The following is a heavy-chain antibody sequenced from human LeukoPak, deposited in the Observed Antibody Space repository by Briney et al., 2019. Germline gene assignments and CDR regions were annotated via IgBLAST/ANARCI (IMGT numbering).Heavy chain of an antibody. V-gene: IGHV3-53*04. D-gene: IGHD2-15*01. CDR1: GFTVSSNY. CDR2: IYSGGST. CDR3: ARDLLFAAATPPNAFDI. Sequence: TGGSLRLSCAASGFTVSSNYMSWVRQAPGKGLEWVSVIYSGGSTYYADSVKGRFTTSRHNSKNTLYLQMNSLRAEDTAVYYCARDLLFAAATPPNAFDIWGQGTMVTVSS. J-gene: IGHJ3*02.